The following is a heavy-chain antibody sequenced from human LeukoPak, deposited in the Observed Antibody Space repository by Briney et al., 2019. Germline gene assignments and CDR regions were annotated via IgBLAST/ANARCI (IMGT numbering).Heavy chain of an antibody. Sequence: PGGSLRLSCAASGFTVSSNYMSWVRQAPGKGLEWVSVIYTGGGTFYADSVKGRFTMSRDNSRNTLYLQMNSLRAEDTAVYYCARGLTGTRGSCSGGNCYADYWGQGTRVTVSS. CDR3: ARGLTGTRGSCSGGNCYADY. CDR2: IYTGGGT. J-gene: IGHJ4*02. D-gene: IGHD2-15*01. V-gene: IGHV3-53*01. CDR1: GFTVSSNY.